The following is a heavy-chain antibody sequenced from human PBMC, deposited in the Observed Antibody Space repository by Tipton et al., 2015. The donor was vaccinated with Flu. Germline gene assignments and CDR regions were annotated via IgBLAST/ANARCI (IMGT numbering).Heavy chain of an antibody. Sequence: SLRLSCAASGFTFSDYSMNWVRQAPGKGLEWVSFITTRGTTIYYADSVKGRFTISRDNAKNSLYLQMNSLRADDTAVYYCARVRGAYYMDVWGKGTTVTVSS. CDR2: ITTRGTTI. V-gene: IGHV3-48*04. J-gene: IGHJ6*03. D-gene: IGHD3-3*01. CDR3: ARVRGAYYMDV. CDR1: GFTFSDYS.